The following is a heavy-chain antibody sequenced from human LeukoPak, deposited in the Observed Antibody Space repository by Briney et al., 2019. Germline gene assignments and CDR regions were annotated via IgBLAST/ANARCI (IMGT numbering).Heavy chain of an antibody. J-gene: IGHJ4*02. CDR2: ISGYNSNT. D-gene: IGHD1-26*01. V-gene: IGHV1-18*01. CDR3: GRSREGLYSGSSFDY. CDR1: GYTFTSYG. Sequence: GASVKVSCKASGYTFTSYGISWVRQAPGKGLEWMGCISGYNSNTNYAQKLQGRVTMTTETSTSKAYMELRSLRSDDTAVYYCGRSREGLYSGSSFDYWGQGTLVTVSS.